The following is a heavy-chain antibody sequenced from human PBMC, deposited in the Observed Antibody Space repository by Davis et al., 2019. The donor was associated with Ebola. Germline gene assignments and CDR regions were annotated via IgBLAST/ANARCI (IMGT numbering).Heavy chain of an antibody. V-gene: IGHV1-3*01. D-gene: IGHD1-14*01. Sequence: ASVKVSCKASGYTFTSYAMHWVRQAPGQRLEWMGWINAGNGNTKYSRKFQGRVTITRDTSASTAYMELSSLRSDDTAVYYCARAEYPWGQGTLVTVSS. CDR3: ARAEYP. CDR2: INAGNGNT. CDR1: GYTFTSYA. J-gene: IGHJ5*02.